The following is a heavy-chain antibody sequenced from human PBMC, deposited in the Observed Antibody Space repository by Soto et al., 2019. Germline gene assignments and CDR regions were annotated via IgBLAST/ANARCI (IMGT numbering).Heavy chain of an antibody. Sequence: QVPLVESGGGVVQPGRSLRLSCAASGFTFSSYGMHWVRQAPGKGLEWVAVISYDGSNKYYADSVKGRFTISRDNSKNTLYLQMNSLRAEDTAVYYCAKAPFPSGDYGRGWFDPWGQGTLVTVSS. D-gene: IGHD4-17*01. J-gene: IGHJ5*02. V-gene: IGHV3-30*18. CDR2: ISYDGSNK. CDR1: GFTFSSYG. CDR3: AKAPFPSGDYGRGWFDP.